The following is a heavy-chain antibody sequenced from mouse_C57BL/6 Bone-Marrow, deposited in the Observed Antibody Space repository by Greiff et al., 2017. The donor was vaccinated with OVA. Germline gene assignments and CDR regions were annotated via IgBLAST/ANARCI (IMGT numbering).Heavy chain of an antibody. J-gene: IGHJ3*01. Sequence: QVQLQQSGAELVRPGASVKLSCKASGYTFTDYYINWVKQRPGQGLEWIARIYPGSGNTYYNEKFKGKAPLTAEKSSSTAYMQLSSLTSEDSAVYFCARDYGSIAYWGQGTLVTVSA. CDR2: IYPGSGNT. CDR1: GYTFTDYY. V-gene: IGHV1-76*01. CDR3: ARDYGSIAY. D-gene: IGHD1-1*01.